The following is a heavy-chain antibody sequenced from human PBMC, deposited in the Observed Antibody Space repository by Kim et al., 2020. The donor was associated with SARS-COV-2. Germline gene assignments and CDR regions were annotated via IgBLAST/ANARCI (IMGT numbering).Heavy chain of an antibody. D-gene: IGHD2-2*01. CDR3: AKSPIVVVVPAAIGYFDY. Sequence: KGRFTISRDNSTNTLYLQMTSLRAEDTAVYYCAKSPIVVVVPAAIGYFDYWGQGTLVTVSS. V-gene: IGHV3-23*01. J-gene: IGHJ4*02.